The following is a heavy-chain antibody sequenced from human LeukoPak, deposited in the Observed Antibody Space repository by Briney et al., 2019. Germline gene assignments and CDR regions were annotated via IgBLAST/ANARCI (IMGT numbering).Heavy chain of an antibody. CDR3: ARIYCSGGSCYWVDF. J-gene: IGHJ4*02. CDR1: GGSISSGSYY. V-gene: IGHV4-61*02. D-gene: IGHD2-15*01. Sequence: PSETLSLTCTVSGGSISSGSYYWSWIRQPAGKGLEWIGRIYTSGSTNYNPSLKSRVTISVDTSKNQFSLNLSSLTAADTAVYYCARIYCSGGSCYWVDFWGQGTLVTVSS. CDR2: IYTSGST.